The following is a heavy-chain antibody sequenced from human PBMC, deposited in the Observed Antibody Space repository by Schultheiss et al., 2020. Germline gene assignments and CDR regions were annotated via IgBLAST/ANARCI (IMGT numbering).Heavy chain of an antibody. CDR3: ARGVVVAVYYFDY. Sequence: GESLKISCAASGFTFSDHYMTWIRQAPGKGLEWVSYISPDSTTIYYADSVKGRFTISRDNAKNSLYLQMNSLRAEDTAVYYCARGVVVAVYYFDYWGQGTLVIGS. V-gene: IGHV3-11*01. J-gene: IGHJ4*02. CDR1: GFTFSDHY. CDR2: ISPDSTTI. D-gene: IGHD2-15*01.